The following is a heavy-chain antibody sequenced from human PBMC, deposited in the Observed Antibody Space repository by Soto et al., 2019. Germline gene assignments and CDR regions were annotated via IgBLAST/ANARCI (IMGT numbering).Heavy chain of an antibody. J-gene: IGHJ4*02. Sequence: ASVKVSCKASGYSFTSYDMHWVRQAPGQGLEWMGIINPSGGTPSYAQKFQGRVTMTRDTSTSTLYMELSSLRSEDTAVYYCARVNPRTNDSSISRFRPSGGRETLVPAS. CDR3: ARVNPRTNDSSISRFRPS. CDR2: INPSGGTP. CDR1: GYSFTSYD. V-gene: IGHV1-46*01. D-gene: IGHD3-22*01.